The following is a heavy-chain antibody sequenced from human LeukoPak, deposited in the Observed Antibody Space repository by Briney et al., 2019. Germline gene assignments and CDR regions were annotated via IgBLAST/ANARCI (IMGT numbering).Heavy chain of an antibody. V-gene: IGHV3-7*01. CDR3: ARFGIRGLIDELDY. J-gene: IGHJ4*02. CDR2: IKRDGSEK. D-gene: IGHD3-10*01. CDR1: GFIFSSYW. Sequence: GGSLRLSCAASGFIFSSYWMSWVRQAPGKGLEWVVSIKRDGSEKYYVDSVKGRFTISRDNAKNSLCLQMNSLRAEDTAVYYCARFGIRGLIDELDYWGQGTLVTVSS.